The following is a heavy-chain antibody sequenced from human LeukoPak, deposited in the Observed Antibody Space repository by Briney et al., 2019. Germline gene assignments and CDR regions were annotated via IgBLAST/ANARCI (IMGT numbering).Heavy chain of an antibody. Sequence: GGSLRLSCAASGFTFSSYSMNWVRQAPGKGLEWVSSISSSSSYIYYADSVKGRFTISRDNAKNSLCLQMNSLRAEDTAVYYCARGHDSSGYSHWGQGTLVTVSS. D-gene: IGHD3-22*01. V-gene: IGHV3-21*01. CDR2: ISSSSSYI. J-gene: IGHJ4*02. CDR3: ARGHDSSGYSH. CDR1: GFTFSSYS.